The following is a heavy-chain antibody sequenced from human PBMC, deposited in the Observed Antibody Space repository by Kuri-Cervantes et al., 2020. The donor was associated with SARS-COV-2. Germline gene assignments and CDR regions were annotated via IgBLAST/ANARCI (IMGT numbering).Heavy chain of an antibody. CDR2: IRSKANSYAT. CDR1: GFTFSGSA. Sequence: GESLKISCAASGFTFSGSAMHWVRQASGKGLEWVGRIRSKANSYATAYAASVKGRFTISRDNAKNSLYLQMNSLRAEDTAVYYCARDKSGSWYRVGYYMDVWGKGTTVTVSS. D-gene: IGHD6-13*01. J-gene: IGHJ6*03. V-gene: IGHV3-73*01. CDR3: ARDKSGSWYRVGYYMDV.